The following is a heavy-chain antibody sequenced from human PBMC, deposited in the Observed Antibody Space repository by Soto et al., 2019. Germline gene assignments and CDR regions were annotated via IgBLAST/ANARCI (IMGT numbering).Heavy chain of an antibody. D-gene: IGHD4-17*01. CDR3: ERIRDYGDYHDAFDI. CDR1: IFTFSDYY. Sequence: PGGSLRLSCPASIFTFSDYYMSWIRPGPGKGLEWVSYISSSGSTIYYADSVKGRFTISRDNAKNSLYLQMNSLRAEDTAVYYCERIRDYGDYHDAFDIWGQGTMVTVSS. CDR2: ISSSGSTI. J-gene: IGHJ3*02. V-gene: IGHV3-11*01.